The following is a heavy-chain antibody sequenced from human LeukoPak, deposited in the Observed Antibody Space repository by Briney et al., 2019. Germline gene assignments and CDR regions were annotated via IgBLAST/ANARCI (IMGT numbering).Heavy chain of an antibody. CDR1: GFTFDDYG. D-gene: IGHD6-19*01. J-gene: IGHJ4*02. V-gene: IGHV3-20*04. CDR2: INWNGGST. Sequence: PGGSLRLSCAASGFTFDDYGMSWVRQAPGKGLDWVSGINWNGGSTGYADSVKGRFTISRDNAKNSLYLQMNSLRAEDTALYYCARSSGSGWSYYFDYWGQGTLVTVSS. CDR3: ARSSGSGWSYYFDY.